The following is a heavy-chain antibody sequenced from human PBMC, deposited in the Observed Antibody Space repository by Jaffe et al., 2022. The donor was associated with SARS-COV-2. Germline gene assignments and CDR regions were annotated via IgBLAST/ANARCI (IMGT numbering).Heavy chain of an antibody. CDR2: ISGSGGST. Sequence: EVQLLESGGGLLQPGGSLRLSCAASGFTFSSYAMSWVRQAPGKGLEWVSTISGSGGSTYYADSVKGRFTISRDNSKNTLFLQMNSLTAEDTAVYYCAKEGLVVTPPPGYFQHRGQGTLVTVSS. CDR1: GFTFSSYA. J-gene: IGHJ1*01. D-gene: IGHD2-15*01. CDR3: AKEGLVVTPPPGYFQH. V-gene: IGHV3-23*01.